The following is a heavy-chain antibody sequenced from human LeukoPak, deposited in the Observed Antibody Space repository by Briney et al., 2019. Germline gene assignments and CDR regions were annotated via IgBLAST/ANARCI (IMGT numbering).Heavy chain of an antibody. V-gene: IGHV1-18*01. Sequence: ASVKVSCKASGYTFTSYGISWVRQAPGQGLEWMGWISAYNGNTNYAQKLQGRVTMTTDTSTSTAYMELRSLRSDDTAVYYCAREWELLLRRVGRSFDYWGQGTLVTVSS. D-gene: IGHD1-26*01. CDR1: GYTFTSYG. CDR3: AREWELLLRRVGRSFDY. J-gene: IGHJ4*02. CDR2: ISAYNGNT.